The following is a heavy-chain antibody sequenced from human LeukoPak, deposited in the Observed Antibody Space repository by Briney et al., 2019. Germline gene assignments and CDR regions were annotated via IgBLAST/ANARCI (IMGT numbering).Heavy chain of an antibody. J-gene: IGHJ4*02. CDR3: ARGATSLSYFDS. D-gene: IGHD2/OR15-2a*01. Sequence: SETLSLTCTVSGGSISTYYWSWIRQPPGKGLEWIGYIYYSGSTNYNPSLKSRVTISVDTSKNQFSLILSSVTAADTAVYYCARGATSLSYFDSRGQGTLVTVSS. CDR1: GGSISTYY. V-gene: IGHV4-59*01. CDR2: IYYSGST.